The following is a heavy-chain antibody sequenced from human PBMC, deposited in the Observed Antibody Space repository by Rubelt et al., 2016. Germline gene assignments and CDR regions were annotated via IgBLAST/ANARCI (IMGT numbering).Heavy chain of an antibody. CDR1: GFTVSSNY. V-gene: IGHV3-66*01. CDR3: ARNWGFDY. Sequence: EVQLVESGGGLVQPGGSLRLSCAASGFTVSSNYMSWVRQAPGKGLEWVSVIYSGGSTYYADSVKGIFTIARGNSKSTLYLQMNSLRAEDTAVYYCARNWGFDYWGQGTLVTVSS. J-gene: IGHJ4*02. D-gene: IGHD7-27*01. CDR2: IYSGGST.